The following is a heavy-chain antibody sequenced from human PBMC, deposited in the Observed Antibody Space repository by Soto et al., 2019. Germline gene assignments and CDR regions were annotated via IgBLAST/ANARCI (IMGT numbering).Heavy chain of an antibody. CDR3: ARGYYYYYMDV. Sequence: GGSLILSCAASGFTFGSYGMHWVRQAPGKGLEWVAVIWYDGSNKYYADSVKGRFTISRDNSKNTLYLQMNSLRAEDTAVYYCARGYYYYYMDVWGKGTTVTVSS. V-gene: IGHV3-33*01. CDR2: IWYDGSNK. J-gene: IGHJ6*03. CDR1: GFTFGSYG.